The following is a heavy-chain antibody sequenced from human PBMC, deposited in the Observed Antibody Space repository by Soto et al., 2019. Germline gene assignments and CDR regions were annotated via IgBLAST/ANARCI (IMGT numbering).Heavy chain of an antibody. Sequence: GGALRVSCAASGFTFSTFAMNWVRQAPGKGLEWVSGITGGSGFTFYADSVKGRFTISRDDSENTLFLQMSSLRAEDTAKYYCAKSGPTNYFDFWGQGTLVTASS. D-gene: IGHD1-26*01. J-gene: IGHJ4*02. CDR1: GFTFSTFA. V-gene: IGHV3-23*01. CDR3: AKSGPTNYFDF. CDR2: ITGGSGFT.